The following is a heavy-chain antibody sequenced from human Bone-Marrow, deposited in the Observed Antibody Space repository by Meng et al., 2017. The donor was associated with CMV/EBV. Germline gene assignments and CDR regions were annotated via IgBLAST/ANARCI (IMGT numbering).Heavy chain of an antibody. J-gene: IGHJ6*02. V-gene: IGHV1-3*02. CDR3: ARDRDEDGYDYYYYYGMDV. Sequence: ASVKVSCKASGYTFTSYAMHWVRQAPGQRLEWMGWSNAGNGNTKYSQEFQGRVTITRDTSASTAYMELSRLRSDDTAVYYCARDRDEDGYDYYYYYGMDVWGQGTTVTVSS. D-gene: IGHD5-18*01. CDR2: SNAGNGNT. CDR1: GYTFTSYA.